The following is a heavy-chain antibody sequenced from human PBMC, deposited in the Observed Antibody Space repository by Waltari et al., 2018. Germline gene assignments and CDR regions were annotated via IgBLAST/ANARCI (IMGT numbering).Heavy chain of an antibody. CDR3: ARELLGGGAFDS. CDR2: INTNTHNP. D-gene: IGHD3-16*01. CDR1: GYPFTDHA. Sequence: QVQLVQSGSDLQKPGSSVKVSCKASGYPFTDHAMTSVRQAPGHGLQFLGWINTNTHNPFYERGFAGRFVFSLDTSISTVYLEINSLKTEDNAVYYCARELLGGGAFDSWGQGTLVSVSS. J-gene: IGHJ4*02. V-gene: IGHV7-4-1*02.